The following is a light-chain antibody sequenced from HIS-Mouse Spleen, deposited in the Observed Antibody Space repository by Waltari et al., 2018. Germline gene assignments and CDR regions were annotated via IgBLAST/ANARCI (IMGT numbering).Light chain of an antibody. CDR3: CSYAGSSTWV. J-gene: IGLJ3*02. V-gene: IGLV2-23*01. CDR2: EGS. CDR1: SSDVGIYNL. Sequence: QSALTQPASVSGSPGQSITISCTGTSSDVGIYNLFFWYQQHPGKAPKLMIYEGSKRPSGVSNRFSGSKSGNTASLTISGLQAEDEADYYCCSYAGSSTWVFGGGTKLTVL.